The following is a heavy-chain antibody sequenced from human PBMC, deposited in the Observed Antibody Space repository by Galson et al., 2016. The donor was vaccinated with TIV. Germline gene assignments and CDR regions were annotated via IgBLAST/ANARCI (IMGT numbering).Heavy chain of an antibody. CDR2: VNPSGGTT. Sequence: SVKVSCKASGYIFTSWYIHWVRQAPGQGLEWVGIVNPSGGTTSYAQKFQGRVTMTRDTSTSTVYVELNSLNSDDTAVYYCARGPGYTYGYIFDHWGQGTLVTVAS. CDR1: GYIFTSWY. CDR3: ARGPGYTYGYIFDH. V-gene: IGHV1-46*01. D-gene: IGHD5-18*01. J-gene: IGHJ5*02.